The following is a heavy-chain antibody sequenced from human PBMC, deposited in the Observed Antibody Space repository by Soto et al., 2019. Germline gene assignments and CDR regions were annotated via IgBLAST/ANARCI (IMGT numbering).Heavy chain of an antibody. CDR3: RLTGISAADY. D-gene: IGHD6-25*01. CDR2: IYPDSGGT. CDR1: GYTFSGVD. V-gene: IGHV1-2*02. J-gene: IGHJ4*02. Sequence: QVQLVQSGAEVKKPGASVKVSCRTSGYTFSGVDINWVRQAPGQGLESMGWIYPDSGGTPYSQKFEGIVTTTRDMPIDTAYLELGTRRPGHTWVYYCRLTGISAADYWGEGALVTVSS.